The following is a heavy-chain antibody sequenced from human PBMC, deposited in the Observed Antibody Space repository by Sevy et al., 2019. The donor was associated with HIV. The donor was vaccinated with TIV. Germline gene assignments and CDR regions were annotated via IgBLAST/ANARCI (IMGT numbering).Heavy chain of an antibody. CDR1: GFTFSDYS. V-gene: IGHV3-48*02. D-gene: IGHD3-10*01. CDR2: ISRSGTTR. CDR3: ASADTASYLPVS. Sequence: GGSLRLSCAASGFTFSDYSLNWVRQAPGKGLEWVSYISRSGTTRHYADSVRGRFTISRDDAKNSLYLQMSSLRDEDTAVYYCASADTASYLPVSWGQGTLVTVSS. J-gene: IGHJ4*02.